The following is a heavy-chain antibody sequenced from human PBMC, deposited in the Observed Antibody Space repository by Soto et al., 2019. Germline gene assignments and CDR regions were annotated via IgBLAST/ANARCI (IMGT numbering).Heavy chain of an antibody. J-gene: IGHJ6*02. Sequence: PGESLKIPCKGSGYSFTSYWVGWVRQMPGKGLEWMGIIYPGDSDTRYSPSFQGQVTISDDKSISTAYLQWSSLKASDTAMYYCARLDGCSGGSCYSNYYYGMDVWGQGTTVTVSS. V-gene: IGHV5-51*01. CDR1: GYSFTSYW. CDR2: IYPGDSDT. CDR3: ARLDGCSGGSCYSNYYYGMDV. D-gene: IGHD2-15*01.